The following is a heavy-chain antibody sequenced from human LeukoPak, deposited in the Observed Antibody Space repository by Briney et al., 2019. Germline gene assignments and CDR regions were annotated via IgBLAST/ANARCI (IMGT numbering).Heavy chain of an antibody. J-gene: IGHJ4*02. CDR3: AKRGLPDY. V-gene: IGHV3-23*01. CDR2: ISNSGDNT. CDR1: GFTFDDYG. Sequence: GGSLRLSCAASGFTFDDYGLTWVRQAPEKGLEWVSAISNSGDNTYYTDSVKGRFTISRDNFKNTLYLHMNSLRGEDTAIYYCAKRGLPDYWGQGTLVTVSS.